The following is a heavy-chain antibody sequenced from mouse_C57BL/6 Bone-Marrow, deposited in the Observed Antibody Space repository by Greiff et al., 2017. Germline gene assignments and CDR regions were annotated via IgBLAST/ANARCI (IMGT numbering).Heavy chain of an antibody. V-gene: IGHV1-53*01. D-gene: IGHD2-5*01. CDR2: INPSNGGT. J-gene: IGHJ4*01. CDR3: ARENLLVYYSNSYAMDY. CDR1: GYTFTSYW. Sequence: QVQLQQPGTELVKPGASVKLSCKASGYTFTSYWMHWVKQRPGQGLEWIGNINPSNGGTNYNEKFKSKATLTADKSSSTAYMQLSSLTSEDSAVYYCARENLLVYYSNSYAMDYWGQGTSVTVSS.